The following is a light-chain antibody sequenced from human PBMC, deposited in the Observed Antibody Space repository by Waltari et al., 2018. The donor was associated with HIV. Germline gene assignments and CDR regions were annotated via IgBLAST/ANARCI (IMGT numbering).Light chain of an antibody. CDR3: QQYGTSPPWYS. CDR1: QSVINTY. CDR2: GGS. V-gene: IGKV3-20*01. J-gene: IGKJ2*01. Sequence: EIVLTQSPGTLSMSPVERATLSCRASQSVINTYLAWYQQKPGQAPRLLIYGGSNRATGIPDRFRGSGSGADFTLTITRLEPEDFAVYYCQQYGTSPPWYSFGQGTKLE.